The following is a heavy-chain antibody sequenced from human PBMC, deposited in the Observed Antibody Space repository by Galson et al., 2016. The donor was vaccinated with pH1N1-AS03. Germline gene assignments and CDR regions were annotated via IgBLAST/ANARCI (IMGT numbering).Heavy chain of an antibody. CDR3: ARDVGIATISGVYFQY. Sequence: SVKVSCKASGYTFSTYSLHWVRQAPGQGLEWMGKIDPSGGSTTYAQKFQGRVTMTRDTSTSTVYMDLSSLKSEDTAVYYCARDVGIATISGVYFQYWGQGTQVIVSS. D-gene: IGHD5-24*01. CDR1: GYTFSTYS. J-gene: IGHJ1*01. CDR2: IDPSGGST. V-gene: IGHV1-46*01.